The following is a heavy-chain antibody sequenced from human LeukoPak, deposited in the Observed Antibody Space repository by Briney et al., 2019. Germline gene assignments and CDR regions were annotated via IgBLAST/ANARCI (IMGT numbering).Heavy chain of an antibody. CDR2: IIPIFGTA. CDR3: ARGAVVVTANNWFDP. Sequence: SVKVSCKASGGTFSSYAISWVRQAPGQGLEWMGGIIPIFGTANYAQKFQGRVTITADESTSTAYMELSRLRSDDTAVYYCARGAVVVTANNWFDPWGQGTLVTVSS. D-gene: IGHD2-21*02. V-gene: IGHV1-69*13. J-gene: IGHJ5*02. CDR1: GGTFSSYA.